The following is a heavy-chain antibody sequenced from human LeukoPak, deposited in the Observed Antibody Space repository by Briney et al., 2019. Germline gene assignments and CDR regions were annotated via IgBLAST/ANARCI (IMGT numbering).Heavy chain of an antibody. D-gene: IGHD6-6*01. CDR1: GYSFTSYW. CDR2: FFPGDSQT. CDR3: ARHLAARPYDY. Sequence: RGESLKISCKGSGYSFTSYWIGWVRQMPGKGLEWMGIFFPGDSQTKYSPSFQGQVTISADKSTSTAYLQWSSLKASDTAMYYCARHLAARPYDYWGQGTLVTVSS. J-gene: IGHJ4*02. V-gene: IGHV5-51*01.